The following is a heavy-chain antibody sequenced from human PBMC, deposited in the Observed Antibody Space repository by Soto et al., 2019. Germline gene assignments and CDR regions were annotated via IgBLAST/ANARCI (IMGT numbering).Heavy chain of an antibody. Sequence: EVQLVESGGGLVQPGGSLRLSCAASGFTFSNYWMSWVRQAPGKGLEWVANIKQDGSETYYVDSVKGRFTISRDNAKNSLYMQMNILRVEDTAVYYCAREPSSIDYWGQGTLVTFSS. CDR3: AREPSSIDY. J-gene: IGHJ4*02. CDR1: GFTFSNYW. V-gene: IGHV3-7*01. D-gene: IGHD6-6*01. CDR2: IKQDGSET.